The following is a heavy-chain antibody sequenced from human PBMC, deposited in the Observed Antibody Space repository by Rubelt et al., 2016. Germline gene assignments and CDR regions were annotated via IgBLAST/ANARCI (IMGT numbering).Heavy chain of an antibody. J-gene: IGHJ4*02. Sequence: DVQLVESGGGLVQPGGSLRLSCAASGFSVRSKYMSWVRQAPGRGLEWVSAIYSDDNTYYADSVKGRFTISRDSSRNTRYLQMNGLRAEDTAVYYCARAPSGWNVDSWGQGTLVTVSS. CDR2: IYSDDNT. CDR1: GFSVRSKY. D-gene: IGHD6-19*01. CDR3: ARAPSGWNVDS. V-gene: IGHV3-53*01.